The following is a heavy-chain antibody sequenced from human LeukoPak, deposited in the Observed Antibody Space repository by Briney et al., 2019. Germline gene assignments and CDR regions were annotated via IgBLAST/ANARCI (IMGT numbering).Heavy chain of an antibody. CDR3: AKGRTETGTLVLDY. CDR1: GFTFSGYA. Sequence: GGSLRLSCAASGFTFSGYAMHWVRQAPGKGLEWVAVISYDGSNKYYADSVKGRFTISRDNSKNTLYLQMNSLRAEDTAVYYCAKGRTETGTLVLDYWGQGTLVTVSS. V-gene: IGHV3-30*04. D-gene: IGHD6-13*01. J-gene: IGHJ4*02. CDR2: ISYDGSNK.